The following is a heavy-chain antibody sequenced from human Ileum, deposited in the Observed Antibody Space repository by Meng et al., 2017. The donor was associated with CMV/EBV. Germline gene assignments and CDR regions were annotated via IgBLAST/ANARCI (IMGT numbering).Heavy chain of an antibody. J-gene: IGHJ6*02. V-gene: IGHV1-69*05. Sequence: SVKVSCKASGGTFSSYTISWVRQAPGQGLEWMGGIIPIFGTSYYAQEFRGRVTITTDESTTTAYMELSSLRSEDTAVYYCARGQEKDYDFWSGDEYYGMDVWGQGTMVTGSS. CDR1: GGTFSSYT. CDR3: ARGQEKDYDFWSGDEYYGMDV. D-gene: IGHD3-3*01. CDR2: IIPIFGTS.